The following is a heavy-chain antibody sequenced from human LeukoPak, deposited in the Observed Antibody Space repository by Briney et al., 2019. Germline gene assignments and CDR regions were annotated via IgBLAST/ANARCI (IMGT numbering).Heavy chain of an antibody. CDR3: AREADSAFDI. CDR1: GFSFSSSG. Sequence: GGSLRLSCAASGFSFSSSGMHWVRQAPGKGPEWVAFTRFDDSYKAYGNSVKGRFTISRDNSKNTLYLQMNSLRAEDTALYYCAREADSAFDIWGQGSMVTVSS. CDR2: TRFDDSYK. J-gene: IGHJ3*02. V-gene: IGHV3-30*02.